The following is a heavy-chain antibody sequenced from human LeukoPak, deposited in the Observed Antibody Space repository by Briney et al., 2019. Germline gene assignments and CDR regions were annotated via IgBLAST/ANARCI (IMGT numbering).Heavy chain of an antibody. D-gene: IGHD1-26*01. CDR2: INPNSGGT. Sequence: GASVKVSCKASGYTFTGYYMHWVRQAPGQGLEWMGWINPNSGGTNYAQKFQGRVTMTRDTSISTAYMELSRLRSDDTAVYYCARGRSYSGSYYGRVNYYYYYGMDVWGQGTTVTVSS. CDR1: GYTFTGYY. V-gene: IGHV1-2*02. CDR3: ARGRSYSGSYYGRVNYYYYYGMDV. J-gene: IGHJ6*02.